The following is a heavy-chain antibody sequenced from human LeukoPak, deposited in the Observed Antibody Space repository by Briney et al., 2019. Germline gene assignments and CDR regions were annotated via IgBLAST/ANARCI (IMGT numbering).Heavy chain of an antibody. CDR1: GGSISSDY. Sequence: PSETLSLTCTVSGGSISSDYWSWIRQPPGKGLEWIGYIYHSGSTNYNPSLKSRVTISVDTSKNQFSLKLSSVTAADTAVYYCARAAGNIAAAPPDGMDVWGQGTTVTVSS. D-gene: IGHD6-13*01. CDR3: ARAAGNIAAAPPDGMDV. J-gene: IGHJ6*02. V-gene: IGHV4-59*01. CDR2: IYHSGST.